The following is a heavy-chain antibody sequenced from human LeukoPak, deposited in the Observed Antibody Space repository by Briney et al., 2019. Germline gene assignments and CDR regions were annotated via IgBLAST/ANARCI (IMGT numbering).Heavy chain of an antibody. V-gene: IGHV3-7*03. CDR1: GFIFSSYW. J-gene: IGHJ6*02. D-gene: IGHD2/OR15-2a*01. CDR2: IKQDGSEK. CDR3: ARLIVIPEGIDV. Sequence: PGGSLRLSCAASGFIFSSYWMSWVRQAPGKGLEWVANIKQDGSEKYYVDSVKGRFTISRDNAKNSLYLQMNSLRAEDTAVYYCARLIVIPEGIDVWGQGTTVTVSS.